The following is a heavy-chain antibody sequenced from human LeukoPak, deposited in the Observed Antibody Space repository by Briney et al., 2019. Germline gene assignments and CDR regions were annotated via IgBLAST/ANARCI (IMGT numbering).Heavy chain of an antibody. CDR2: INPYSGAT. Sequence: ASVKVSCQASGYTSSDFYCNWMRQTPGQGLEWMGWINPYSGATISAQNFQGRVTLTWDASIGTAYMELSRLRSDDTAVYYCATSTVTHTRDPWGKGTLVTVSS. CDR3: ATSTVTHTRDP. D-gene: IGHD1-1*01. V-gene: IGHV1-2*02. J-gene: IGHJ5*02. CDR1: GYTSSDFY.